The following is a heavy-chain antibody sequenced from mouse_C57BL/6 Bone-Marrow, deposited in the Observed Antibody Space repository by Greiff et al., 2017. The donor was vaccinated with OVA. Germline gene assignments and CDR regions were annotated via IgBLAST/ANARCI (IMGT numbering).Heavy chain of an antibody. CDR3: ARHGGDYEEGYYFDY. V-gene: IGHV2-6-1*01. D-gene: IGHD2-4*01. CDR2: IWSDGST. Sequence: QVQLKQSGPGLVAPSQSLSITCTVSGFSLTSYGVHWVRQPPGKGLEWLVVIWSDGSTTYNSALKSRLSISKDNSKSQVFLKMNSLQTDDTAMYYCARHGGDYEEGYYFDYWGQGTTLTVSS. J-gene: IGHJ2*01. CDR1: GFSLTSYG.